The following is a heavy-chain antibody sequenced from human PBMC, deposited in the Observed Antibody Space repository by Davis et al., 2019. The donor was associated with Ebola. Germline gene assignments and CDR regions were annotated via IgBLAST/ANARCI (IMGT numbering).Heavy chain of an antibody. J-gene: IGHJ5*02. D-gene: IGHD2-21*02. CDR3: ARRVTKSLDP. Sequence: GESLKISCEASGYRFNGYWITWVRQMPGKGLEWMGSIYPGDSDTRYSPSFQGQVTISVDKSISTAYLQWSSLKASDTAMYYCARRVTKSLDPWGQGTLVTVSS. CDR1: GYRFNGYW. CDR2: IYPGDSDT. V-gene: IGHV5-51*01.